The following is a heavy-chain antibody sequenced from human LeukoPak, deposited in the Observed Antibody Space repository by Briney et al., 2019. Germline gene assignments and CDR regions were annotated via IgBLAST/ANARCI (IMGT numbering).Heavy chain of an antibody. V-gene: IGHV3-30*03. CDR3: ARDRDYAFDY. Sequence: GGSLRLSCAASGFIFSSFGMHWVRQAPGKGLEWVAYISFAGTNENYADSVRGRFIISRDNSKNSLYLQMNSLRDEDTAVYYCARDRDYAFDYWGQGTLVTVSS. CDR2: ISFAGTNE. J-gene: IGHJ4*02. CDR1: GFIFSSFG. D-gene: IGHD4-17*01.